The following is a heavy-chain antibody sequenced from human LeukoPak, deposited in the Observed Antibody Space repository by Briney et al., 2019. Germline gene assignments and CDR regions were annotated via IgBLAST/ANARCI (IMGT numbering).Heavy chain of an antibody. CDR3: ARGGGRAARPSSY. CDR2: IYYSGST. D-gene: IGHD6-6*01. J-gene: IGHJ4*02. CDR1: GGSISSSSYY. V-gene: IGHV4-39*01. Sequence: SETLSLTCTVSGGSISSSSYYWGWIRQPPGKGLEWIGSIYYSGSTYYNPSLKSRVTISVDTSKNQFSLKLSSVTAADTAVYYCARGGGRAARPSSYWGQGTLVTVSS.